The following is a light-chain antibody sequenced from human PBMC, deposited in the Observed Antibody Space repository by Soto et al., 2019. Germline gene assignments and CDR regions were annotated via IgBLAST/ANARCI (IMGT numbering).Light chain of an antibody. CDR3: QQRSNWPLGGNT. CDR2: DAS. V-gene: IGKV3-11*01. CDR1: QSVSSY. Sequence: EIVLTQSPATLSLSPGERATLSCRASQSVSSYFAWYQQKPGQAPRLLIYDASNRATGIPARFSGSGSGTDFTLSISSLEPEDFAVYYCQQRSNWPLGGNTFGPGTKVDIK. J-gene: IGKJ3*01.